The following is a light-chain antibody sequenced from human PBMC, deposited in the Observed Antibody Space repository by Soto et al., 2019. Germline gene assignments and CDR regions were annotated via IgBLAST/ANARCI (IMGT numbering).Light chain of an antibody. Sequence: QSVLTQPASVSGSPGQSITISCTGTSSDVGGYKYVSWYQHHPGKAPKLMLYEVSNRPSGVSNRFSASKSGNTASLTISGLQADDEADYYCSSYTSTSTWVFGGGTKLTVL. CDR1: SSDVGGYKY. CDR2: EVS. CDR3: SSYTSTSTWV. J-gene: IGLJ3*02. V-gene: IGLV2-14*01.